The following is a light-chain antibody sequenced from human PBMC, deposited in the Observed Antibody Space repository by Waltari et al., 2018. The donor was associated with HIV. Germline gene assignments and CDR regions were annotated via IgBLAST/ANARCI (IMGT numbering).Light chain of an antibody. Sequence: QSVLTQPPSVSGAPGQRVTISCPGCSSNIGAPYDSHSYQQFPGTAPKLLSYGSTNRPSGVPDRFSGSKSGTSASLAITGLQAEDEADYYCQSYDNSLGVVFGGGTKLTVL. V-gene: IGLV1-40*01. CDR1: SSNIGAPYD. CDR2: GST. CDR3: QSYDNSLGVV. J-gene: IGLJ2*01.